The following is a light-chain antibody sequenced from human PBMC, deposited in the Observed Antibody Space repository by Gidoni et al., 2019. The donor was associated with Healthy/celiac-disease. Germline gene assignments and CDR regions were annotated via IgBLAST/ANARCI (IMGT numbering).Light chain of an antibody. CDR2: DAS. Sequence: EIVLTQSPATLSLFPGERATLSCRASLSVSSYLAWYQQKPGQAPRLLIYDASNRATGIPARFSGSGSGTDFTLTISSLEPEDFAVYYCQQRSNWPRTFGQGTKVEIK. CDR1: LSVSSY. J-gene: IGKJ1*01. V-gene: IGKV3-11*01. CDR3: QQRSNWPRT.